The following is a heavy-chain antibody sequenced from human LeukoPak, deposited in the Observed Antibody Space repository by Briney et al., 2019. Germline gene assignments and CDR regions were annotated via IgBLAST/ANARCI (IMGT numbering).Heavy chain of an antibody. V-gene: IGHV4-59*11. Sequence: SETLSLTCTVSGGSITNQYWNWIRRPPGKGLEWIGYIYYSGGTNYNPSLKSRVTISIDTSRNQFSLKLSSLTAADTAIYYCTREVPAAGHFDLWGRGTLVTVSS. CDR1: GGSITNQY. CDR2: IYYSGGT. J-gene: IGHJ2*01. CDR3: TREVPAAGHFDL. D-gene: IGHD2-2*01.